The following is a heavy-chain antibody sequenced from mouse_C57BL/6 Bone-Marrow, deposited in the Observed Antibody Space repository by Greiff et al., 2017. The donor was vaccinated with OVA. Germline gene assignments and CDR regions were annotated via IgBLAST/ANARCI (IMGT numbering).Heavy chain of an antibody. CDR1: GFSLTSYG. Sequence: VNVVESGPGLVQPSQSLSITCTVSGFSLTSYGVHWVRQSPGKGLEWLGVIWSGGSTDYNAAFISRLSISKDNSKSQVFFKMNSLQADDTAIYYCARPSHYYGSRYYAMDYWGQGTSVTVSS. V-gene: IGHV2-2*01. CDR2: IWSGGST. CDR3: ARPSHYYGSRYYAMDY. D-gene: IGHD1-1*01. J-gene: IGHJ4*01.